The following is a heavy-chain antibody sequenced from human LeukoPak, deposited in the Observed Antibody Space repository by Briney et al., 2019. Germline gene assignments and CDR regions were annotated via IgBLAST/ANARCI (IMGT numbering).Heavy chain of an antibody. D-gene: IGHD3-22*01. CDR1: GFTFRNAW. V-gene: IGHV3-15*01. CDR2: IKSKTDGGTT. Sequence: GGSLRLSCAASGFTFRNAWMSWVRQAPGKGLEWVGRIKSKTDGGTTDYAAPVKGRFTISRDDSKNTLYLQMNSLKTEDTAVYYCSTTYYYDSSEGYWGQGTLVTVSS. CDR3: STTYYYDSSEGY. J-gene: IGHJ4*02.